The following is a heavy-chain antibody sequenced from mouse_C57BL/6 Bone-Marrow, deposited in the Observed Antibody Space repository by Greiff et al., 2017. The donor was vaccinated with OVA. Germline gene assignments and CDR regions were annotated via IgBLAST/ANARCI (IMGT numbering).Heavy chain of an antibody. J-gene: IGHJ2*01. CDR1: GYSFTGYY. CDR2: INPSTGGT. D-gene: IGHD2-12*01. Sequence: EVQLVESGPELVKPGASVKISCKASGYSFTGYYMNWVKQSPEKSLEWIGEINPSTGGTTYNQKFKAKATLTVDKSSSTAYMQLKSLTSEDSAVYYCAREGNDEGFDYWGQGTTLTVSS. V-gene: IGHV1-42*01. CDR3: AREGNDEGFDY.